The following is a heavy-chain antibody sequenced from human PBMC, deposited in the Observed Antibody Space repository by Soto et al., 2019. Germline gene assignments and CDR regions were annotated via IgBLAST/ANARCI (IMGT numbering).Heavy chain of an antibody. V-gene: IGHV4-31*03. CDR3: AREPSDFSAGNGDY. J-gene: IGHJ4*02. CDR1: GGSISSGGYY. CDR2: IYYSGST. D-gene: IGHD3-3*01. Sequence: QVQLQESGPGLVKPSQTLSRTCTVSGGSISSGGYYWSWIRQHPGKGLEWIGYIYYSGSTYYNPSLKSRVTISVDTSKNQFSLKLSSVTSADTAVYYCAREPSDFSAGNGDYWGQGTLVTVSS.